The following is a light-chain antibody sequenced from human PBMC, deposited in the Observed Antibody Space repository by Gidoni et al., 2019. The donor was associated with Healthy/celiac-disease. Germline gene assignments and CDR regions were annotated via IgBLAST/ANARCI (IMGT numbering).Light chain of an antibody. Sequence: EIVLTQSPGTLSLSQGQSATLSCSASQSISSSQLAWYQQKPGKAPRPLMYGASSRATGIRDRFSDSGSGTDFTLTISRLEPEDFAVYYCQHFGNFGGGTKVE. V-gene: IGKV3-20*01. CDR1: QSISSSQ. CDR3: QHFGN. CDR2: GAS. J-gene: IGKJ4*01.